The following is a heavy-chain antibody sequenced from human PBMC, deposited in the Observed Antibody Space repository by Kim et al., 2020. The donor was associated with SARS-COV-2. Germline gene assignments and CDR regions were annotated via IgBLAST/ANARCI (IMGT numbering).Heavy chain of an antibody. CDR1: GYTFTGYY. V-gene: IGHV1-2*02. CDR3: AREMKVVGALMGWELLAIDY. Sequence: ASVKVSCKASGYTFTGYYMHWVRQAPGQGLEWMGWINPNSGGTNYAQKFQGRVTMTRDTSISTAYMELSRLRSDDTAVYYCAREMKVVGALMGWELLAIDYWGQGTLVTVSS. CDR2: INPNSGGT. J-gene: IGHJ4*02. D-gene: IGHD1-26*01.